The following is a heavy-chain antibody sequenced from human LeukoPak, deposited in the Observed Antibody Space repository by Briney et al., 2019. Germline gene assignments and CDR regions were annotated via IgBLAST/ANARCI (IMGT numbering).Heavy chain of an antibody. J-gene: IGHJ5*02. V-gene: IGHV2-5*02. D-gene: IGHD3-3*01. CDR3: AHQVKNTRRTIFGVVTPIPLFDP. Sequence: SGPTLVNPTQTLTLTCTFSGFSLSTSGVGVGWIRQPPGKALEWLALIYWDDDKRYSPSLKSRLTITKDTSKNQVVLTMTNMDPVDTATYYCAHQVKNTRRTIFGVVTPIPLFDPWGQGTLVTVSS. CDR2: IYWDDDK. CDR1: GFSLSTSGVG.